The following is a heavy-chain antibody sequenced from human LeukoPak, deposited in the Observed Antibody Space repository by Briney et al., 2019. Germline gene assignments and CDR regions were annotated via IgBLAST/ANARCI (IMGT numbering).Heavy chain of an antibody. CDR2: ISAYNGNT. CDR3: ARDRYYDILTGYYPDAFDI. D-gene: IGHD3-9*01. CDR1: GYTFTSYG. J-gene: IGHJ3*02. Sequence: ASVKVSCKASGYTFTSYGISWVRQAPGQGLEWMGWISAYNGNTNYVQKLQGRVTMTTDTSTSTAYMELRSLRSDDTAVYYCARDRYYDILTGYYPDAFDILGQGTMVTVSS. V-gene: IGHV1-18*01.